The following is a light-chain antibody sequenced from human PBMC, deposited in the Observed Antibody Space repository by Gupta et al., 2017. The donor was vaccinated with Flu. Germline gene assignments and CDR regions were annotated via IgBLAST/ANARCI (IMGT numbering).Light chain of an antibody. V-gene: IGLV2-11*01. CDR3: CSYAGTSPYV. CDR2: DVY. CDR1: SSDVGGYHC. J-gene: IGLJ1*01. Sequence: QSALTQPRSVSGSPGQSVTISCTGTSSDVGGYHCVSWYQQHPGEAPKLMICDVYKRPSGVPDRFSGSKSGNTASLTISGLQAEDDADYYCCSYAGTSPYVFGTGTKVTVL.